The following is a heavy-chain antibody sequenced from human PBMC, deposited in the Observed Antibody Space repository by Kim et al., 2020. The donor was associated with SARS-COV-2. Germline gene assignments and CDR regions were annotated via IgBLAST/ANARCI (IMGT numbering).Heavy chain of an antibody. Sequence: SLKSRVTISVDKSKNQFSLKLSSVTAADTAVYYCAREPGIAVAGTGYFDYWGQGTLVTVSS. D-gene: IGHD6-19*01. J-gene: IGHJ4*02. V-gene: IGHV4-4*02. CDR3: AREPGIAVAGTGYFDY.